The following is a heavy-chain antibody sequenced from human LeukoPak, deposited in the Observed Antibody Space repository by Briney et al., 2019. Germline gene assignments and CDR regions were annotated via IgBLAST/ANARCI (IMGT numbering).Heavy chain of an antibody. D-gene: IGHD3-10*01. J-gene: IGHJ4*02. CDR2: INPSGGST. V-gene: IGHV1-46*01. CDR1: GYTFTSYY. CDR3: AREPSPMVRGYSPAY. Sequence: ASVKVSCKASGYTFTSYYMHWVRQAPGQGLEWMGIINPSGGSTTYAQKFQGRVTMTRDTSTSTAHMELRSLRSEDTAVYYCAREPSPMVRGYSPAYWGQGTLVTVSS.